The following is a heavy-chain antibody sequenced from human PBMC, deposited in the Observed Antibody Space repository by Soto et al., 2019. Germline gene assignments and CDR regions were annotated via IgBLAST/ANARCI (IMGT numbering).Heavy chain of an antibody. CDR2: IYPGDHET. CDR3: ARSPRSSPYFDY. J-gene: IGHJ4*02. D-gene: IGHD6-13*01. CDR1: GYTFSNFW. V-gene: IGHV5-51*01. Sequence: ESLKISCRCSGYTFSNFWIAWVRHLPGKGLEWMGIIYPGDHETRYSPSFHGKVTISADKSINTAYLQWSSLEASDSAFYYCARSPRSSPYFDYWGQGALVTVSS.